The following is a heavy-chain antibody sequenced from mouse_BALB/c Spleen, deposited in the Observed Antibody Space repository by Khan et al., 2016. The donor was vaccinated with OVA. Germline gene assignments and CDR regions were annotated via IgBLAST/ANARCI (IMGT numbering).Heavy chain of an antibody. D-gene: IGHD4-1*01. CDR1: GFIFSSYS. J-gene: IGHJ3*01. V-gene: IGHV5-6*01. Sequence: EVELVESRGDLVKPGGSLKLSCAASGFIFSSYSMSWVRQTPDKRLEWVATISSGGDYTYYPDSVKGRFTISRDDAKNTLYLQMSSLKSEDTAMYYCASHLTGSFAYWGQGTLVTVSA. CDR3: ASHLTGSFAY. CDR2: ISSGGDYT.